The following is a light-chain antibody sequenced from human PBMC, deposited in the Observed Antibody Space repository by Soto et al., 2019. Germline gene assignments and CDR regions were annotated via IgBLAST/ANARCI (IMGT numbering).Light chain of an antibody. V-gene: IGKV3-15*01. CDR3: QQYNNWPPRAWT. CDR2: GAS. J-gene: IGKJ1*01. CDR1: KRVSSN. Sequence: EIVMTQSPATLSVSPGERATLSCRASKRVSSNLAWYQQKPGQAPRLLIYGASTRATGIPARFSGSGSGTEFTLTISSLQSEDFAVYYCQQYNNWPPRAWTFGQGTKVEIK.